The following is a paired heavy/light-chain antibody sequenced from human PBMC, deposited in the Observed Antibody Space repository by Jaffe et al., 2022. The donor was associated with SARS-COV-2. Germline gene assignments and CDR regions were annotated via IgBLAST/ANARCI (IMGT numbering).Light chain of an antibody. CDR1: QGISSY. V-gene: IGKV1-8*01. CDR2: AAS. CDR3: QQYYSYPQDT. J-gene: IGKJ2*01. Sequence: AIRMTQSPSSFSASTGDRVTITCRASQGISSYLAWYQQKPGKAPKLLIYAASTLQSGVPSRFSGSGSGTDFTLTISCLQSEDFATYYCQQYYSYPQDTFGQGTKLEIK.
Heavy chain of an antibody. CDR1: GFTFSSYA. J-gene: IGHJ3*02. CDR2: ISGSGGST. D-gene: IGHD3-10*01. CDR3: AKDLGLLWFGELISSAFDI. Sequence: EVQLVESGGGLVQPGGSLRLSCAASGFTFSSYAMSWVRQAPGKGLEWVSAISGSGGSTYYADSVKGRFTISRDNSKNTLYLQMNSLRAEDTAVYYCAKDLGLLWFGELISSAFDIWGQGTMVTVSS. V-gene: IGHV3-23*04.